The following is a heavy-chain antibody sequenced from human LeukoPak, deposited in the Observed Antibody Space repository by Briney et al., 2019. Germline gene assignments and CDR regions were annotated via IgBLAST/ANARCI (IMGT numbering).Heavy chain of an antibody. CDR2: ISSSGSTI. CDR3: ARDSTVVAAFDY. D-gene: IGHD2-15*01. Sequence: PGGPLRLSCAASGFTFSSYEMNWVRQAPGKGLEWVSYISSSGSTIYYADSVKGRFTISRDNAKNSLYLQMNSLRAEDTAVYYCARDSTVVAAFDYWGQGTLVTVSS. CDR1: GFTFSSYE. V-gene: IGHV3-48*03. J-gene: IGHJ4*02.